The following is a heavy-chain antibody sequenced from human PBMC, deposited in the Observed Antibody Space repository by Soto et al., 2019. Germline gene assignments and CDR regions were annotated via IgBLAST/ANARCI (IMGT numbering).Heavy chain of an antibody. D-gene: IGHD3-3*01. CDR2: ISAYNGNT. CDR1: GYTFTSYG. V-gene: IGHV1-18*01. Sequence: GASVKVSCKASGYTFTSYGISWVRQAPGQGLEWMGWISAYNGNTNYAQKLQGRVTMTTDTSTSTAYMELRSLRSDDTAVYYCARRRNYDFWSGYYTWFDPWGQGTLVTVSS. J-gene: IGHJ5*02. CDR3: ARRRNYDFWSGYYTWFDP.